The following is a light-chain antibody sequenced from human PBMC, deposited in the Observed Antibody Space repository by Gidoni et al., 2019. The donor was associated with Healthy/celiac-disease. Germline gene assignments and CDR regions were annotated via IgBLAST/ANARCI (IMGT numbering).Light chain of an antibody. CDR1: QSISSW. CDR3: QQYNSYSPYT. J-gene: IGKJ2*01. V-gene: IGKV1-5*03. Sequence: DIQMTQSPSTLSASVGDRVTITCRASQSISSWLAWYQQKPGKAPKLLIYKASSLESGVPSRFSGSGSGTEFTLTISSLQPDDFVTYYCQQYNSYSPYTFXXXTKLEIK. CDR2: KAS.